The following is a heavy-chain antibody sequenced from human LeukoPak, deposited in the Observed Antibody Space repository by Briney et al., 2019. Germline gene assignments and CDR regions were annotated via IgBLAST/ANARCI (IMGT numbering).Heavy chain of an antibody. CDR2: IKQDGSEK. CDR3: TRDKGYDYVWGSYNY. Sequence: GGSLRLSCAASGFTFSSYWMSWVRQAPGKGLEWVANIKQDGSEKYYVDSVKGRFTISRDNAKNSLYLQMNSLKTEDTAVYYCTRDKGYDYVWGSYNYWGQGTLVTVSS. D-gene: IGHD3-16*01. V-gene: IGHV3-7*03. J-gene: IGHJ4*02. CDR1: GFTFSSYW.